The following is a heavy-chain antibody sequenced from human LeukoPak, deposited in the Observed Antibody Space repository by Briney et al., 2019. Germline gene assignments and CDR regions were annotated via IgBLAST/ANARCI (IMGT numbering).Heavy chain of an antibody. CDR3: ARQPPNYYDSSGFFDY. J-gene: IGHJ4*02. V-gene: IGHV4-59*08. D-gene: IGHD3-22*01. CDR1: GGSISSYY. CDR2: IYYSGST. Sequence: PSETLSLTCTVSGGSISSYYWSWIRQPPGKGLEWIGYIYYSGSTNYNPSLKSRVTISVDTSKNQFSLKLSSVTAADTAVYYCARQPPNYYDSSGFFDYWGQGTLSPSPQ.